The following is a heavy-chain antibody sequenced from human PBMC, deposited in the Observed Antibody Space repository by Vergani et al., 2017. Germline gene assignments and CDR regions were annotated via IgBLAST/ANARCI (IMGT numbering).Heavy chain of an antibody. CDR1: GFALNRHA. Sequence: QVQLVESGGGVVQPGTSLRLSCVVSGFALNRHAMYWVRQAPGKGLEWVVGISFDGTNEYYPDLVKGRFTISRDIAKNTLYLQVRSLRLEDTGVYHCVRERGLCDGGRCYTEAWDYWGQGTPVTVSS. J-gene: IGHJ4*02. D-gene: IGHD2-2*02. CDR2: ISFDGTNE. CDR3: VRERGLCDGGRCYTEAWDY. V-gene: IGHV3-30-3*01.